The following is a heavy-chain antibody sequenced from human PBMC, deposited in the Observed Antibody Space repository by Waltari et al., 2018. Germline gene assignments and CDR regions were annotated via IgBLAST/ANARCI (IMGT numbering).Heavy chain of an antibody. J-gene: IGHJ3*01. CDR1: GGSITTPSHF. Sequence: QLQLQESGPGLVTPAETLSLTCSVSGGSITTPSHFWGWIRQPPGRGLEWFGAISYRGATYTSPSLKSRVTMSRDTSKNQLSLTLGSMTAADTAVYYCATYIGASVGTAAFDVWGQGTMVTVSS. CDR2: ISYRGAT. D-gene: IGHD5-12*01. CDR3: ATYIGASVGTAAFDV. V-gene: IGHV4-39*01.